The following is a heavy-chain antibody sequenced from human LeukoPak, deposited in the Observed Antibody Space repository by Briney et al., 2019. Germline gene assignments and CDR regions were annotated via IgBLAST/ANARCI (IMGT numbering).Heavy chain of an antibody. D-gene: IGHD2-15*01. V-gene: IGHV3-23*01. CDR2: ISGSGGST. CDR3: AKDATPNHRLGTPLYFDY. J-gene: IGHJ4*02. Sequence: GGSLRLSCAASGFTFSSYAMSWVRQAPGKGLEWVSAISGSGGSTYYADSVKGRFTISRDNSKNTLYLQMNSLRAEDTAVYYCAKDATPNHRLGTPLYFDYWGQGTLVTVSS. CDR1: GFTFSSYA.